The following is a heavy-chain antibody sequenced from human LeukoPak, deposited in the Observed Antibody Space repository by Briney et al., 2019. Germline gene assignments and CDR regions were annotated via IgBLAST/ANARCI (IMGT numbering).Heavy chain of an antibody. J-gene: IGHJ6*03. CDR2: INPNSGGT. Sequence: ASVKVSCKASGYTFTGYYMHWVRQAPGQGLEWMGWINPNSGGTNYAQKFQGRVTMTRDTSISTAYMELSRLRSDDTAVYYCARATRTVTTYYYYYYMDVWGKGTTVTVSS. V-gene: IGHV1-2*02. D-gene: IGHD4-11*01. CDR3: ARATRTVTTYYYYYYMDV. CDR1: GYTFTGYY.